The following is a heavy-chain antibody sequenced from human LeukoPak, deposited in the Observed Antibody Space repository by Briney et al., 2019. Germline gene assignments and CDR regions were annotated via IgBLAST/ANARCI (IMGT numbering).Heavy chain of an antibody. D-gene: IGHD3-22*01. V-gene: IGHV5-51*01. CDR3: ATQTYYYDSSGYLNAFDI. CDR1: GYSFTSYW. Sequence: GESLKISCKGSGYSFTSYWIGWVRQMPGKGLEWMGIIYPGDPDTRYSPSFQGQVTISADKSISTAYLQWSSLKASDTAMYYCATQTYYYDSSGYLNAFDIWGQGTMVTVSS. CDR2: IYPGDPDT. J-gene: IGHJ3*02.